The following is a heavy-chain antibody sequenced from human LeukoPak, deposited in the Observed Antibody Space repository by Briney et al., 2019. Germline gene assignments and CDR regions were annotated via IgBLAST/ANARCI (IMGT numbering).Heavy chain of an antibody. V-gene: IGHV3-23*01. Sequence: GGSLRLSCAASGFTFSGYWMHWVCQAPGKGLEWVSSIVGSGDSTYYADSVKGRFTISRDNSKNTLYLQMNSLTAEDTALYLCAKYYYDSSRQGLDVWGQGTTVTVSS. CDR2: IVGSGDST. J-gene: IGHJ6*02. CDR3: AKYYYDSSRQGLDV. CDR1: GFTFSGYW. D-gene: IGHD3-22*01.